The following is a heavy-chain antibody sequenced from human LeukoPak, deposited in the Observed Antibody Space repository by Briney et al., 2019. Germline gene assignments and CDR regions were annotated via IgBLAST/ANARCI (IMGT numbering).Heavy chain of an antibody. J-gene: IGHJ5*02. D-gene: IGHD3-9*01. CDR2: INHSGRT. CDR1: GGSFSAYY. V-gene: IGHV4-34*01. Sequence: PSETLSLTCGVSGGSFSAYYWSWLRQPPGKGLELIGEINHSGRTNYNPSLKSRVTISVDTSKNQFSLNLSSVTAADTAVYYCARSPLTGNYGDWFDPWGQGTLVIVSS. CDR3: ARSPLTGNYGDWFDP.